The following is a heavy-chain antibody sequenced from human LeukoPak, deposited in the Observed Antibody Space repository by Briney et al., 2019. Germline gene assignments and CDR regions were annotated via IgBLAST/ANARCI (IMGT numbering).Heavy chain of an antibody. V-gene: IGHV1-46*01. Sequence: ASVKVSCKASGYTFTSYYMHWVRQAPGQGLEWMGIINPSGGSTSYAQKFQGRVTMTRNTSTSTVYMELSSLRSEDTVVYYCASIEVGATYFDYWGQGTLVTVSS. CDR3: ASIEVGATYFDY. J-gene: IGHJ4*02. CDR2: INPSGGST. D-gene: IGHD1-26*01. CDR1: GYTFTSYY.